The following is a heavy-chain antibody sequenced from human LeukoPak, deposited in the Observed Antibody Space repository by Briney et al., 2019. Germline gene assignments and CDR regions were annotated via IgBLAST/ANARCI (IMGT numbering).Heavy chain of an antibody. CDR3: ARSHWGYAGKGNWFDP. CDR2: MNPNSGNT. D-gene: IGHD7-27*01. Sequence: GASVKVSCKASGYTFTSYYMHWVRQAPGQGLEWMGWMNPNSGNTGYAQNFQDRITMTRNTPISTAYMELSSLRSEDTAVYYCARSHWGYAGKGNWFDPWGQGTLVTVSS. J-gene: IGHJ5*02. CDR1: GYTFTSYY. V-gene: IGHV1-8*02.